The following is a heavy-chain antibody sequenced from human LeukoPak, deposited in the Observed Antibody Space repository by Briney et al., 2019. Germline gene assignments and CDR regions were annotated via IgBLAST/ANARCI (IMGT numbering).Heavy chain of an antibody. CDR3: ARQTGSGLFILP. D-gene: IGHD3/OR15-3a*01. CDR1: GVSISSSNSY. CDR2: IYYSGNT. Sequence: KSSETLSLTCTVSGVSISSSNSYWGWIRQPPGNGLEWIGSIYYSGNTYYNASLKSQVSISIDTSKNQFSLRLTSVTAADTAVYYCARQTGSGLFILPGGQGTLVTVSS. J-gene: IGHJ4*02. V-gene: IGHV4-39*01.